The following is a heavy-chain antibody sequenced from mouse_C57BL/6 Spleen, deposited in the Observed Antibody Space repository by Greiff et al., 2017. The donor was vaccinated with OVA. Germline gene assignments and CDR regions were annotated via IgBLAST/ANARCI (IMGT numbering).Heavy chain of an antibody. CDR1: GYSFTSYY. J-gene: IGHJ4*01. Sequence: QVQLKESGPELVKPGASVKISCKASGYSFTSYYIHWVKQRPGQGLEWIGWIYPGSGNTKYNEKFKGKATLTADTSSSTAYMQLSSLTSADSAVYYCARVDVYPLPIDYWGQGTSVTVSS. CDR2: IYPGSGNT. CDR3: ARVDVYPLPIDY. D-gene: IGHD1-1*02. V-gene: IGHV1-66*01.